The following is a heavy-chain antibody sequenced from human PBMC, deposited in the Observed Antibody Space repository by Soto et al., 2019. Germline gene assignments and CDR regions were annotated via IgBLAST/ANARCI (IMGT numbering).Heavy chain of an antibody. V-gene: IGHV4-59*08. CDR1: GGSISSYY. D-gene: IGHD2-15*01. CDR3: ARGTPSPLIVRSSRGPWFDP. J-gene: IGHJ5*02. CDR2: MYYGGRT. Sequence: SETLSLTCTVSGGSISSYYWSWIRQPPGKGLEWIGYMYYGGRTNYNPPLKSRVTISVDTSKMQVSLKLSSVTAADTAVYFCARGTPSPLIVRSSRGPWFDPWGQGTLVTVSS.